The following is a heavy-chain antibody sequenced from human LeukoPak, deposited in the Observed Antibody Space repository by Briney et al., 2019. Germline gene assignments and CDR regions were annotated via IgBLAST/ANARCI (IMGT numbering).Heavy chain of an antibody. CDR1: GGSISSGYY. V-gene: IGHV4-61*02. D-gene: IGHD6-13*01. J-gene: IGHJ4*02. CDR2: IYTSGST. CDR3: NGSSWYRTEIDY. Sequence: PSQTLSLTCTVSGGSISSGYYWSWIRQPAGKGLEWIGRIYTSGSTNYNPSLKSRVTISVDTSKNQFSLKLSSVTAADTAAYYCNGSSWYRTEIDYWGQGTLVTVSS.